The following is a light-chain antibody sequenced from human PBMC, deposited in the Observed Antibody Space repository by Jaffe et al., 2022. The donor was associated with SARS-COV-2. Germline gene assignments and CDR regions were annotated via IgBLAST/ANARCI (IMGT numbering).Light chain of an antibody. CDR1: KLGDKY. J-gene: IGLJ2*01. V-gene: IGLV3-1*01. CDR3: QAWDSNTQTNPLV. CDR2: QDS. Sequence: SYELTQPPSVSVSPGQTASITCSGDKLGDKYACWYQQKPGQSPVLVIYQDSKRPSGIPERFSGSNSGNTATLTISGTQAMDEADYYCQAWDSNTQTNPLVFGGGTKLTVL.